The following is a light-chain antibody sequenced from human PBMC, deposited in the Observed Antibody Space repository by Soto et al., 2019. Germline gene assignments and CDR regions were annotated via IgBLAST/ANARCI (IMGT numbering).Light chain of an antibody. CDR1: ETISNW. Sequence: DIQMTQSPSTLSASVGDRVTITCRASETISNWLAWYQQKPGKAPKILIYNATSLESGVPSRFSGGRSGTDFTLTISSLQPDDFATYYCQQYNSYSTFGQGTNVEVK. V-gene: IGKV1-5*01. CDR2: NAT. CDR3: QQYNSYST. J-gene: IGKJ1*01.